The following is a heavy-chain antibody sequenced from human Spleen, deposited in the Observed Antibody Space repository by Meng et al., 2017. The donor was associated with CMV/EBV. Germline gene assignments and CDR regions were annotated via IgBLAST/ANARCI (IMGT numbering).Heavy chain of an antibody. CDR2: LYYSGST. CDR3: AREWLGPYYYDSSGYYFFDY. CDR1: GGSISSYY. J-gene: IGHJ4*02. V-gene: IGHV4-59*01. D-gene: IGHD3-22*01. Sequence: SETLSLTCTVSGGSISSYYWSWIRQPPGKGLEWIGCLYYSGSTNYNPSLKSRVTISVDTSKNQFSLKLSSVTAADTAVYYCAREWLGPYYYDSSGYYFFDYWGQGTLVTVSS.